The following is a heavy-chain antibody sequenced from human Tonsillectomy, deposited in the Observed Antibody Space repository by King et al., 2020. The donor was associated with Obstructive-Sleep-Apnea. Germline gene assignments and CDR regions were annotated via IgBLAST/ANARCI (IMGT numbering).Heavy chain of an antibody. V-gene: IGHV3-30*18. CDR1: GFTFSSYG. J-gene: IGHJ4*02. Sequence: VQLVESGGGVVQPGRSLRLSCAASGFTFSSYGMHWVRQAPGKGLEWVAVISYDGSNKYYADSVKGRFTIPRANSKNTLYLQMNSLRAEDTAVYYCAKDQRDIVATITGIFDYWGQGTLVTVSS. D-gene: IGHD5-12*01. CDR3: AKDQRDIVATITGIFDY. CDR2: ISYDGSNK.